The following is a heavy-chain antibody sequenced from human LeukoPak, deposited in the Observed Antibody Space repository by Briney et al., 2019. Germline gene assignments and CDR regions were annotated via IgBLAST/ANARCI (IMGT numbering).Heavy chain of an antibody. CDR2: INPSGGST. D-gene: IGHD3-9*01. CDR3: ARDFRYYDILTGYYSNFDY. CDR1: GYTFTSYY. V-gene: IGHV1-46*01. Sequence: GASVKVSCKASGYTFTSYYMHWVRQAPGQGLEWMGIINPSGGSTSYAQKFQGRVTMTRDTSTSTVYMELSSLRSEDTAVYYCARDFRYYDILTGYYSNFDYWGQGTLVTVSS. J-gene: IGHJ4*02.